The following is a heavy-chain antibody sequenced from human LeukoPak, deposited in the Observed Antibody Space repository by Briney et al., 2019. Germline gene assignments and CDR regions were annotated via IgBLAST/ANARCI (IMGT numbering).Heavy chain of an antibody. D-gene: IGHD6-13*01. CDR3: ASSRVGATHSSSWHMGLYYYYYMDV. Sequence: ASVKVSCKASGYTFTGYYMHWVRQAPGQGLEWMGWINPNSGGTNYAQKFQGRVTMTRDTSISTAYMELSRLRSEDTAVYYCASSRVGATHSSSWHMGLYYYYYMDVWGKGTTVTVSS. V-gene: IGHV1-2*02. CDR2: INPNSGGT. J-gene: IGHJ6*03. CDR1: GYTFTGYY.